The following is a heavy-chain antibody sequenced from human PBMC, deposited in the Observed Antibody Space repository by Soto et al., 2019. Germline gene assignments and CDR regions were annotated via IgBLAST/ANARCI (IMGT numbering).Heavy chain of an antibody. V-gene: IGHV3-48*02. Sequence: GGSLRLSCAASGFTFSSYSMNWVRQAPGKGLEWVSYISSSSSTIYYADSVKGRFTISRDNAKNSLYLQMNSLRDEDTAVYYCEVALRKTNDAFDIWGQGTMVTVSS. J-gene: IGHJ3*02. D-gene: IGHD5-12*01. CDR3: EVALRKTNDAFDI. CDR2: ISSSSSTI. CDR1: GFTFSSYS.